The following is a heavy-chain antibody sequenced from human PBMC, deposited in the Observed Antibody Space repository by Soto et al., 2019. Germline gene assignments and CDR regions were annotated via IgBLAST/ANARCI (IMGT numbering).Heavy chain of an antibody. J-gene: IGHJ4*02. D-gene: IGHD6-13*01. CDR2: IYYRGST. Sequence: SETLSLTCNVSGGSISSTTYYWGWIRQPPGKGLEWIGSIYYRGSTYYNPSLKSRVTMSVDTSKTQFSLKVGSVTAADTAMYYCARGTAGSSTFDYWGQGTLVTVSS. V-gene: IGHV4-39*01. CDR3: ARGTAGSSTFDY. CDR1: GGSISSTTYY.